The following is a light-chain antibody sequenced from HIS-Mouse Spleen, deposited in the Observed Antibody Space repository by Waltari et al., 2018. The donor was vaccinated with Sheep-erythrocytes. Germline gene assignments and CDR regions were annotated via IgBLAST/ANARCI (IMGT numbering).Light chain of an antibody. V-gene: IGLV2-11*01. CDR3: CSYAGSYTLV. CDR2: DVS. CDR1: SSDVGGYNY. Sequence: QSALTQPRSVSGSPGQSVTISCTGTSSDVGGYNYVSWYQQHPGKAPKLMIYDVSKRPSVGPDRFSGSKSGNTACLTISGLQAEDEADYYCCSYAGSYTLVFGGGTKLTVL. J-gene: IGLJ2*01.